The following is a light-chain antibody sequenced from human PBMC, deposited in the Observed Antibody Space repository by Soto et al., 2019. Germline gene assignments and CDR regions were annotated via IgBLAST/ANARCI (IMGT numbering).Light chain of an antibody. CDR2: ESS. V-gene: IGKV3-11*01. Sequence: EIVLTQSPATLSLSPGERATLSCRASQSVSSGYLAWYQQKPGQAPRLLIYESSNRATGIPARFSGSGSGTDFILTISSLEPEDFAVYYCQQRSNWPQTFGQGTKVDI. CDR3: QQRSNWPQT. CDR1: QSVSSGY. J-gene: IGKJ1*01.